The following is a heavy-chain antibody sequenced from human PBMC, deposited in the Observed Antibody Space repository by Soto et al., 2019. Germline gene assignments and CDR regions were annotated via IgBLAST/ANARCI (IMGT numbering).Heavy chain of an antibody. D-gene: IGHD3-16*01. J-gene: IGHJ6*02. CDR2: INTNNGSA. Sequence: QLVQSGAEVKKPGASVKVSCKISGYTFTHYGITWVRQAPGQGLEWLGWINTNNGSADQAPRFQGRLTMTTDPPTNTADMELRSLSSDDSAVYYCARVRGGGYYGMDVWGQGTTVIVSS. CDR1: GYTFTHYG. V-gene: IGHV1-18*04. CDR3: ARVRGGGYYGMDV.